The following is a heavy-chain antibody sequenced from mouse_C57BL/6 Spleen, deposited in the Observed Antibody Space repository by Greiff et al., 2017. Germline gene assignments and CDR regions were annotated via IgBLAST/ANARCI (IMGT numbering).Heavy chain of an antibody. D-gene: IGHD1-1*01. CDR2: ISYDGSN. CDR1: GYSITSGYY. Sequence: VQLQQSGPGLVKPSQSLSLTCSVTGYSITSGYYWNWIRQFPGNKLEWMGYISYDGSNNYNPSLKNRISITRDTSKNQFFLKLNSVTTEDTATYYCARGPPTGWFAYWGQGTLVTVSA. J-gene: IGHJ3*01. CDR3: ARGPPTGWFAY. V-gene: IGHV3-6*01.